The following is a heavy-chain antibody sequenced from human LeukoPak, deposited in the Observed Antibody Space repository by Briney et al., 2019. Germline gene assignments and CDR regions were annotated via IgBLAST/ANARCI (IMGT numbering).Heavy chain of an antibody. CDR2: IRGSGDIT. CDR3: AKRNHYETSDYYEYYFDN. CDR1: GLIVSSSY. Sequence: PGGSLRLSCAASGLIVSSSYMSWVRQAPGKGLEWVSGIRGSGDITKYTDSVKGRFTISRDESKNTLYLQVNSLRAEDTAVYYCAKRNHYETSDYYEYYFDNWGQGTLVTVSS. V-gene: IGHV3-23*01. D-gene: IGHD3-22*01. J-gene: IGHJ4*02.